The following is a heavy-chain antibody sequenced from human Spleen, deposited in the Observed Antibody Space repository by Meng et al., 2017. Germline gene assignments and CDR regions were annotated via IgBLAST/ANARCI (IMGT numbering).Heavy chain of an antibody. J-gene: IGHJ4*02. V-gene: IGHV1-18*01. CDR3: ARDDYRVTTVFEY. CDR2: ISAYNGNT. D-gene: IGHD4-17*01. CDR1: GYTFTNYG. Sequence: ASVKVSCKTSGYTFTNYGISWVRQAPGQGLEWMGWISAYNGNTNYAQNLQGRVTMTTDTSTSTAYMELRSLRSDDTAVYYCARDDYRVTTVFEYWGQGTLVTVSS.